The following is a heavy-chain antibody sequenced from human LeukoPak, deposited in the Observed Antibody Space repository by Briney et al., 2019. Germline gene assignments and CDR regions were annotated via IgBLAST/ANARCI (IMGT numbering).Heavy chain of an antibody. D-gene: IGHD6-13*01. V-gene: IGHV1-69*13. CDR1: GYTFTSYG. CDR2: IIPIFGTA. J-gene: IGHJ6*02. CDR3: ARESSRGSSWYNYYGMDV. Sequence: GASVKVSCKASGYTFTSYGISWVRQAPGQGLEWMGGIIPIFGTATYAQKFQGRVTITADESTSTAYMELSSLRSEDTAVYYCARESSRGSSWYNYYGMDVWGQGTTVTVSS.